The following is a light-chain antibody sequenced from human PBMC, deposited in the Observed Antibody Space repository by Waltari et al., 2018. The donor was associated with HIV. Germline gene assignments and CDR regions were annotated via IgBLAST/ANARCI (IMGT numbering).Light chain of an antibody. J-gene: IGLJ1*01. V-gene: IGLV2-14*03. CDR3: ASYTVNSTGV. Sequence: QSALSQPASVSASPGQSVAIPSSESASAIGRYNHVSCYQQHPDRAPTLILFDVNNRPSGISDRFSGSKSGTTASLTISTVRTDDEADYYCASYTVNSTGVFGTGTKLSVL. CDR1: ASAIGRYNH. CDR2: DVN.